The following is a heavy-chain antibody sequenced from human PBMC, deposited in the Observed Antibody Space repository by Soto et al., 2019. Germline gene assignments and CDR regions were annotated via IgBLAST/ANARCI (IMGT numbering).Heavy chain of an antibody. CDR1: GYTFTSYG. J-gene: IGHJ5*02. D-gene: IGHD2-15*01. CDR2: ISAYNGNT. Sequence: ASVKVSCKASGYTFTSYGISWVRQAPGQGLEWMGWISAYNGNTNYAQKLQGRVTMTTDTSTSTAYMELRSLRSDDTAVYYCARGMDYCSGGSCYSISWFDPWGQGTLVTVSS. CDR3: ARGMDYCSGGSCYSISWFDP. V-gene: IGHV1-18*01.